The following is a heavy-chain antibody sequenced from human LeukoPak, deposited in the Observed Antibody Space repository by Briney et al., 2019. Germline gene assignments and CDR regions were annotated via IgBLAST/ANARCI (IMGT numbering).Heavy chain of an antibody. CDR2: ISYDETNK. J-gene: IGHJ4*02. V-gene: IGHV3-30*01. CDR3: ARDLTGWGESSGYSDY. CDR1: GFTFSSYA. Sequence: QPGRSLRLSCAASGFTFSSYAMHWVRQAPGKGLEWVALISYDETNKFYEDSVKGRFTISRDNSKNTLFLQVNSLRAEDTAVYYCARDLTGWGESSGYSDYWGQGTLVTVSS. D-gene: IGHD3-22*01.